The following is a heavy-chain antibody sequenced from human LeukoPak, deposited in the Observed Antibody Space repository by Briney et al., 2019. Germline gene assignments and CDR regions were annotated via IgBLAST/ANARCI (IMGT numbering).Heavy chain of an antibody. V-gene: IGHV3-23*01. D-gene: IGHD1-7*01. CDR2: ISGSGGST. J-gene: IGHJ4*02. Sequence: PGGSLRLSCAASGFTFSSYAMSWVRQVPGKGLEWVSAISGSGGSTYYADSVKGRFTVSRDNSRNTLYLQMSSLRAEDTAVYYCAKDERNWNYNLASQTYDWGQGTLVTVSS. CDR1: GFTFSSYA. CDR3: AKDERNWNYNLASQTYD.